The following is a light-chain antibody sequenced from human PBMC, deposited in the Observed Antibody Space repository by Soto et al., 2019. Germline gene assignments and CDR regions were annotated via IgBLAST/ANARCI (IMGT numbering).Light chain of an antibody. CDR1: SSNIGTNY. V-gene: IGLV1-47*02. CDR2: SSD. J-gene: IGLJ1*01. Sequence: QSGLTQTPSASGTPGQRITLSCSGSSSNIGTNYVYWYQQFPGTAPKLLIYSSDQRPSGVPDRFSGSKSGTSASLAISGLRSEDEADYYCAAWDDSLSGYVFGTGTKLTVL. CDR3: AAWDDSLSGYV.